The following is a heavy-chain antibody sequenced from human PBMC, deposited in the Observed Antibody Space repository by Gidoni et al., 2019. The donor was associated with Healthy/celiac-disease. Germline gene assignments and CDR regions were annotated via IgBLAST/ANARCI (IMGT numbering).Heavy chain of an antibody. Sequence: QVQLQQWGAGLLKPSETLSLTCAVYGGSFSGYSWSWIRQPPGKGLEWIGEINHSGSTNYNPSLKSRVTISVDTSKNQFSLKLSSVTAADTAVYYCAASDIVVVPAAIGWCDPWGQGTLVTVSS. J-gene: IGHJ5*02. V-gene: IGHV4-34*01. CDR1: GGSFSGYS. CDR2: INHSGST. D-gene: IGHD2-2*01. CDR3: AASDIVVVPAAIGWCDP.